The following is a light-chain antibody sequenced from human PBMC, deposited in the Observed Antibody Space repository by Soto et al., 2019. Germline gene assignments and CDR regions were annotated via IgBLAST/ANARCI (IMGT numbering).Light chain of an antibody. CDR1: QSVDSKY. CDR3: QEYGSSL. J-gene: IGKJ3*01. V-gene: IGKV3-20*01. Sequence: ENVLTQSPGTLSLSPGERATLSCRASQSVDSKYLAWYQQKPGQAPRLLMYGASRRATGIPDRYSGSGSGTDFTLTISRLEPDDFAVYYCQEYGSSLFGPGTKVDI. CDR2: GAS.